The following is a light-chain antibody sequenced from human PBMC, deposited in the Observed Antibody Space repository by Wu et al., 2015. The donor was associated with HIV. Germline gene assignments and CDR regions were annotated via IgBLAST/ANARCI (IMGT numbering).Light chain of an antibody. CDR1: QSVTSGY. CDR2: ETS. V-gene: IGKV3-20*01. Sequence: ENVLTQSPDTLSVSVGQRVTLSCRASQSVTSGYLAWYQQKPGQAPRLLIYETSNRATGIPDRFGGSGSGTDFTLIISRVEPEDFAVYHCQQYGASPITFGQGSRLDIK. J-gene: IGKJ5*01. CDR3: QQYGASPIT.